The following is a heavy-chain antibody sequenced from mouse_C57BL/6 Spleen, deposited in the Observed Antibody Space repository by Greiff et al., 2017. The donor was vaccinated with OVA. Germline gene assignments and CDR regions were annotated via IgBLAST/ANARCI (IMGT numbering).Heavy chain of an antibody. J-gene: IGHJ2*01. Sequence: QVQLQQPGAELVMPGASVKLSCKASGYTFTSYWMHWVKQRPGQGLEWIGEIDPSDSYTNYNQKFKGKSTLTVDKSSSTAYMQLSSLTSEDSAVYYCARVGEAYDYDVRYFDYWGQGTTLTVSS. CDR2: IDPSDSYT. CDR1: GYTFTSYW. D-gene: IGHD2-4*01. CDR3: ARVGEAYDYDVRYFDY. V-gene: IGHV1-69*01.